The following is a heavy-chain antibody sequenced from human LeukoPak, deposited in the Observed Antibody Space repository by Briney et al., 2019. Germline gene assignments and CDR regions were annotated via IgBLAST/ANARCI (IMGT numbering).Heavy chain of an antibody. D-gene: IGHD2-2*01. CDR3: AREPPSDLHCSSTSCPTTKTSGYDY. CDR1: GGSISSSSYY. V-gene: IGHV4-39*07. Sequence: SETLSLTCTVSGGSISSSSYYWGWIRQPPGKGLEWIGSIYYSGSTYYNPSLKSRVTISVDTSKNQFSLKLSSVTAADTAVYYCAREPPSDLHCSSTSCPTTKTSGYDYWGQGTLVTVSS. CDR2: IYYSGST. J-gene: IGHJ4*02.